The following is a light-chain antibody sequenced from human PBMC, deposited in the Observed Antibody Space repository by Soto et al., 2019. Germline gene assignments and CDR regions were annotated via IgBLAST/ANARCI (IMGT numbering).Light chain of an antibody. V-gene: IGKV3-20*01. CDR2: GAS. Sequence: EIVLTQSPGTLPLSPGERATLSCRASQSVAGSYLAWYQQKPGQAPRLLIYGASSRATAIPDRFSGSGSGTDFTLTISRLEPEDFAVYYCQNYGSPVTFGGGTKVDIK. CDR1: QSVAGSY. CDR3: QNYGSPVT. J-gene: IGKJ4*01.